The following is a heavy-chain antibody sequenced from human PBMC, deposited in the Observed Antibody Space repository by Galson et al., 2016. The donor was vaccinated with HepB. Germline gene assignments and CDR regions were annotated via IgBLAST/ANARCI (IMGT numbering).Heavy chain of an antibody. Sequence: SLRLSCAASGFSFSSYSMNWVRQAPGKGLEWVSYISIGSSTTLYTESVKGRFAISRDNAKKSVYLQMNSLRDEATALYYCASENSRGWLDFLGQGTLVTVSS. CDR3: ASENSRGWLDF. V-gene: IGHV3-48*02. D-gene: IGHD6-19*01. J-gene: IGHJ4*02. CDR2: ISIGSSTT. CDR1: GFSFSSYS.